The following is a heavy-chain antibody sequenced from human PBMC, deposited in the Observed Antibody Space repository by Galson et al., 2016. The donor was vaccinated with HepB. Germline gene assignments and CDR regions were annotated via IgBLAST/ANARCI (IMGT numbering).Heavy chain of an antibody. CDR1: GFTFSYYS. V-gene: IGHV3-30-3*01. Sequence: SLRLSCAASGFTFSYYSMHWVRQAPGMGLEWVAIISNDGSNKYYADSVKGRFTISRDNSKNTLYLQMNSLRAEDTAVYYCVRGGSKYPRSARFDPWGQGTLGTVSS. D-gene: IGHD1-26*01. CDR2: ISNDGSNK. CDR3: VRGGSKYPRSARFDP. J-gene: IGHJ5*02.